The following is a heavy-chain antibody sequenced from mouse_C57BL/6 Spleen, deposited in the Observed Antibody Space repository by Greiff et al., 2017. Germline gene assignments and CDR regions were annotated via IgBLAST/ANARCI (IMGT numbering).Heavy chain of an antibody. D-gene: IGHD1-1*01. V-gene: IGHV1-19*01. Sequence: EVQLQQSGPVLVKPGASVKMSCKASGYTFTDYYMNWVKQSHGKSLEWIGVINPYNGGTSYNQKFKGQATLTVDKSSSTAYMELNSLTSEDSAVYCCASAYGSAYYFDYWGQGTTLTVSS. CDR3: ASAYGSAYYFDY. CDR2: INPYNGGT. CDR1: GYTFTDYY. J-gene: IGHJ2*01.